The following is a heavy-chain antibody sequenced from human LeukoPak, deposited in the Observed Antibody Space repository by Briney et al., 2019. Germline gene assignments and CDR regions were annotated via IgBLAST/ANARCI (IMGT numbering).Heavy chain of an antibody. CDR2: IDPSGGST. J-gene: IGHJ3*02. CDR1: GYTFTSYY. CDR3: ARGHLGSAFDI. Sequence: GSVKVSCKASGYTFTSYYMHWVRQAPGQGLEWMGIIDPSGGSTSYAQKFQGRVTITRNTSISTAYMELSSLRSEDTAVYYCARGHLGSAFDIWGQGTMVTVSS. D-gene: IGHD2-15*01. V-gene: IGHV1-46*01.